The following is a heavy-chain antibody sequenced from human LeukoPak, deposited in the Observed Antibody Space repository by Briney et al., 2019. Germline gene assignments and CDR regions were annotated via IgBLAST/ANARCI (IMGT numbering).Heavy chain of an antibody. Sequence: ASVKVSCKASGHTFSSYYIHWVRQAPGQGLEWMGRINPNSGGTNYAQKFQGRATMTRDTSISTAYMELSRLRSDDTAVYYCARDWGSSWYVDYYGMDVWGQGTTVTVSS. J-gene: IGHJ6*02. CDR1: GHTFSSYY. CDR2: INPNSGGT. CDR3: ARDWGSSWYVDYYGMDV. D-gene: IGHD6-13*01. V-gene: IGHV1-2*06.